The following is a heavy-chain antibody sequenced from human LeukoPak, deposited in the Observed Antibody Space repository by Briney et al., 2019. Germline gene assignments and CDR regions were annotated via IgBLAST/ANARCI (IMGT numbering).Heavy chain of an antibody. CDR3: ARDGSAARRIWGGWFDP. D-gene: IGHD6-6*01. V-gene: IGHV4-39*07. CDR2: IYYSGST. Sequence: SETLSLTCTVSGGSISSGSYYWGWIRQPPGKGLEWIGSIYYSGSTYYNPSLKSRVTISVDTSKNQFSLKLSSVTAADTAVYYCARDGSAARRIWGGWFDPWGQGTLVTVSS. J-gene: IGHJ5*02. CDR1: GGSISSGSYY.